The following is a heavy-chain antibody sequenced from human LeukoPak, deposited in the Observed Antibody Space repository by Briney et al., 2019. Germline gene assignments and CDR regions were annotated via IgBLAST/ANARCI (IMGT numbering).Heavy chain of an antibody. CDR3: ARRSYYYDSSGVDY. CDR1: GFTFSTYG. Sequence: PGGSLRLSCAASGFTFSTYGMHWVRQASGKGLEWVALMLYDGSNEYYAASVKGRFTISRDNSKNTLYLQMNSLRAEDTAVYYCARRSYYYDSSGVDYWGQGTLVTVSS. V-gene: IGHV3-33*01. CDR2: MLYDGSNE. D-gene: IGHD3-22*01. J-gene: IGHJ4*02.